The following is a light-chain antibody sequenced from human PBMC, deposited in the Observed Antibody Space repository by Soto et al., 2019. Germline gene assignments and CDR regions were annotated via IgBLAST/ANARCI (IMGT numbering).Light chain of an antibody. Sequence: EIVLTQSPVTLSLSPGERATLSCRASQSVSSYLAWYQHKPGQAPRLLIYDASSRATGIPDRFSGSGSGTDFTLAISSLEPEDFAVYYCQQRSNWPLTFGGGTKVDNK. CDR2: DAS. CDR3: QQRSNWPLT. CDR1: QSVSSY. J-gene: IGKJ4*01. V-gene: IGKV3-11*01.